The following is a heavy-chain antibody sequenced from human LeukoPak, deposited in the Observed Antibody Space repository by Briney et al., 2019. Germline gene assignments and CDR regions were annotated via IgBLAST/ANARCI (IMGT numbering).Heavy chain of an antibody. CDR2: ISWDGGST. V-gene: IGHV3-43D*03. Sequence: GGSLRLSCAASGFTFDDYAMHWVRQAPGKGLEWVSLISWDGGSTYYADSVKGRFTISRDNSKNSLYLQMNSLRAEDTALYYCAKDHHYYYYYMDVWGKGTTVTVSS. J-gene: IGHJ6*03. CDR3: AKDHHYYYYYMDV. CDR1: GFTFDDYA.